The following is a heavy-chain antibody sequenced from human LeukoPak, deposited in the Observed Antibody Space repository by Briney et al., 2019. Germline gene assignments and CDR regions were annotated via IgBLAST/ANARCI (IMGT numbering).Heavy chain of an antibody. Sequence: PSETLSLTCTVSGGSISSYYWSWIRQPAGKGLEWIGRIYTSGSTNYNPSLKSRVTMSVDTSKNQFSLELSSVTAADTAVYYCAREIMASSGYHPTLDYYYMDVWGKGTTVTVSS. CDR3: AREIMASSGYHPTLDYYYMDV. CDR1: GGSISSYY. D-gene: IGHD3-22*01. J-gene: IGHJ6*03. CDR2: IYTSGST. V-gene: IGHV4-4*07.